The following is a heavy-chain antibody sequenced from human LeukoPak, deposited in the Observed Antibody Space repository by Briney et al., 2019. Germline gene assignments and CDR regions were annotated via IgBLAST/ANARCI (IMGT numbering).Heavy chain of an antibody. J-gene: IGHJ4*02. Sequence: PGGSLRLSCAASGFTFSSYSMSWGRQAPGKGLEWVSSVGSGSSYIYYADSVRGRFTISRDNAKNSLYLQMNGLRGEDTAVYYWARGWSSYYFDYWGQGTLVTVSS. CDR2: VGSGSSYI. CDR1: GFTFSSYS. D-gene: IGHD2-15*01. V-gene: IGHV3-21*01. CDR3: ARGWSSYYFDY.